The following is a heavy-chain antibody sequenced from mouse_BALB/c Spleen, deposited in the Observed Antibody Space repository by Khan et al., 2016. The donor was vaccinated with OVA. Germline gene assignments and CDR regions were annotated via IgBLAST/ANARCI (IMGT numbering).Heavy chain of an antibody. V-gene: IGHV5-9*02. J-gene: IGHJ3*01. CDR1: GFAFSSYD. D-gene: IGHD2-10*01. Sequence: EVQLVESGGGLVKPGGSLKLSCAPSGFAFSSYDMSWVRQTPEKRLEWVATISGTGIHTYYPDSVKGRFTISRDNARNTLYLQMSSLRSEDTALYYCARPSYYGNPWFTYWGQGTLVTVSA. CDR2: ISGTGIHT. CDR3: ARPSYYGNPWFTY.